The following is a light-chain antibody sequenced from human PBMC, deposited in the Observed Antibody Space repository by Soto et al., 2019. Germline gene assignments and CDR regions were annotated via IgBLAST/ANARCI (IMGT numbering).Light chain of an antibody. CDR1: SSNIGSNY. CDR3: AAWDDSLSVV. J-gene: IGLJ2*01. CDR2: RNN. Sequence: QAVVTQPPSASGTPGQRVTISCSGSSSNIGSNYVYWYQQLPGTAPKLLIYRNNQRPSGVPDRFSGSKSGTSASLAISGLRSEDEADYYCAAWDDSLSVVFGGVTKLTVL. V-gene: IGLV1-47*01.